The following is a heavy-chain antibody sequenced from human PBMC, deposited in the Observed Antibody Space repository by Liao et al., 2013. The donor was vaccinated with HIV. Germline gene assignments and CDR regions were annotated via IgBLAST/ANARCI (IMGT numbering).Heavy chain of an antibody. CDR3: ARGPYCSGGNCYYYYYMDV. CDR1: GGSISSGSYY. CDR2: IYTSGST. V-gene: IGHV4-61*02. J-gene: IGHJ6*03. Sequence: QVQLQESGPGLVKPSQTLSLTCTVSGGSISSGSYYWSWIRQPAGKGLEWIGRIYTSGSTNYNPSLKSRLTISVDTSKNQFSLKLTTVTAADTAVYYCARGPYCSGGNCYYYYYMDVWGKGTTVTVSS. D-gene: IGHD2-15*01.